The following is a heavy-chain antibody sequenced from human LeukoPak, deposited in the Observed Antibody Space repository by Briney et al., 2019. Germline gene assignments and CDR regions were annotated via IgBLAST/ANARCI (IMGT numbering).Heavy chain of an antibody. J-gene: IGHJ4*02. CDR2: ISGSGAST. Sequence: GGSLRLSCATSGFTFSTNAMSWVRQAPGKGLEWISGISGSGASTYYADSVTGRFTISRDNSRNTLYLQMNSLRGDDTAVYYCAKDVGKWESLHFFDYWGQGTLVTVSS. V-gene: IGHV3-23*01. CDR3: AKDVGKWESLHFFDY. D-gene: IGHD1-26*01. CDR1: GFTFSTNA.